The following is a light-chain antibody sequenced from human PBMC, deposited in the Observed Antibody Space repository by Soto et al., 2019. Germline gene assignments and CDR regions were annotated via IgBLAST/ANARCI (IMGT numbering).Light chain of an antibody. CDR3: QQYSNWPLLS. CDR1: QSVGSN. CDR2: GAS. V-gene: IGKV3-15*01. J-gene: IGKJ4*01. Sequence: EVVLTQSPATLSVSPGAGATLSCRASQSVGSNLAWYQQKPGQTPRVLIYGASTRAIGIPARFSGSGFGTEFTLTISSLQSEEFVVYYCQQYSNWPLLSFGGGTKVDIK.